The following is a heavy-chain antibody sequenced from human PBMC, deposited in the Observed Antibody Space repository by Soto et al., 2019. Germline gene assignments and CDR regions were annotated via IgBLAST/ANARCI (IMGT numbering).Heavy chain of an antibody. CDR2: ISSNGGST. V-gene: IGHV3-64D*06. CDR1: GITFSSYA. Sequence: GGSLRLSCSASGITFSSYAMHWVRQAPGKGLEYVSVISSNGGSTYYADSVKDRFTISRDNSKNTLYLQISSLRAEGTAVYFCVKGPPVSSYFDYWGQGTLVTVSS. J-gene: IGHJ4*02. D-gene: IGHD6-6*01. CDR3: VKGPPVSSYFDY.